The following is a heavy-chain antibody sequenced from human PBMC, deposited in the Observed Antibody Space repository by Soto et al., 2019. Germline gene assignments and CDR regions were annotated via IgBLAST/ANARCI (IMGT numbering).Heavy chain of an antibody. CDR1: GFSVSSNY. J-gene: IGHJ5*02. V-gene: IGHV3-53*01. D-gene: IGHD1-26*01. CDR3: ARHRHPRGTVGATSPLDP. CDR2: HYSGGST. Sequence: PGGSLRLSCALSGFSVSSNYLNWVRQAPGKGLEWVSVHYSGGSTYYADSVQGRFTISRDKSNNTLYLQMRRVRAEDTAVYFCARHRHPRGTVGATSPLDPWGQGTQVTVSS.